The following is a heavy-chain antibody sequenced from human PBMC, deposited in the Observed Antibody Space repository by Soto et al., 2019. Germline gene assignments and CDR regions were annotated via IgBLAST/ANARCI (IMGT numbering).Heavy chain of an antibody. J-gene: IGHJ4*02. D-gene: IGHD3-22*01. Sequence: PSGTLSLTCTLSRGCMSSYYCTCIRQRPWKGLEWIGYIYHGGSTYYNPSLKSRVTISVDTSKNQFSLKLSSVTAADTAVYYCARVGDYDSSGYYPFLYWGQGTLVTVSS. V-gene: IGHV4-4*09. CDR2: IYHGGST. CDR1: RGCMSSYY. CDR3: ARVGDYDSSGYYPFLY.